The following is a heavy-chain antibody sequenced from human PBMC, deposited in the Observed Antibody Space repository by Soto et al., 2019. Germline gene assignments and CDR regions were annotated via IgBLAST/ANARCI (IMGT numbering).Heavy chain of an antibody. V-gene: IGHV3-33*01. CDR1: GFPVSNYG. CDR3: ARDVGAAFSAKWRDT. CDR2: MWYDGTEK. D-gene: IGHD3-16*01. J-gene: IGHJ5*02. Sequence: QVQLVESGGGVVQPGTSLRLSCAASGFPVSNYGMQWVRHAPGKGLEWVALMWYDGTEKYDLESVKGRFSIFRDNSRNTRYLEMNGLRSDDTAVYYCARDVGAAFSAKWRDTWGQGTEVIVSS.